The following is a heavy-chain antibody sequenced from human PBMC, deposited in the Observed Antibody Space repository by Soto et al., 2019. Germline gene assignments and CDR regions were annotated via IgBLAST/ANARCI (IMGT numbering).Heavy chain of an antibody. J-gene: IGHJ4*02. Sequence: GGSLRLSCTVSGFAFNNYGINWVRQAPGKGLEWVSSISKSDYTYYSDSVKGRFTISRDNAKSSVSLQMNTLRVEDTAVYYCAREDSIIIPAVSDFWGQGTLVTSPQ. CDR3: AREDSIIIPAVSDF. CDR2: ISKSDYT. V-gene: IGHV3-21*01. CDR1: GFAFNNYG. D-gene: IGHD2-2*01.